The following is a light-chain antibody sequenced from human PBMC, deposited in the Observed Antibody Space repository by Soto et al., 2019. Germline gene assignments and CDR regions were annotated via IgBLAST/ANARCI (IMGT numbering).Light chain of an antibody. V-gene: IGKV1-5*01. Sequence: DIQMTQSPSTRSSSLGDRVTITWGASQSISTWLAWYQQKPGKAPKLLSYAASSLQSGVPSRFSGSGSGTDFTLTISSLQTEDFATYSCQQLHGYTITFGQGTRLEIK. CDR2: AAS. CDR1: QSISTW. CDR3: QQLHGYTIT. J-gene: IGKJ5*01.